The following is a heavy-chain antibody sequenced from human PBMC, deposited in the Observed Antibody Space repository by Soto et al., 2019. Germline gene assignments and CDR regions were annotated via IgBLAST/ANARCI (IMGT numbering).Heavy chain of an antibody. CDR3: AHRRAYCSGGSCYSIWFDP. CDR1: GFSLSTSGVG. CDR2: IYWDDDK. J-gene: IGHJ5*02. V-gene: IGHV2-5*02. Sequence: QITLKESGPTLVKPTQTLTLTCTFSGFSLSTSGVGVGWIRQPPGKALEWLALIYWDDDKRYSPSLKSRLTITKHTSKGQVVLTMTNMDPVATATYYCAHRRAYCSGGSCYSIWFDPWGQGTLVTVSS. D-gene: IGHD2-15*01.